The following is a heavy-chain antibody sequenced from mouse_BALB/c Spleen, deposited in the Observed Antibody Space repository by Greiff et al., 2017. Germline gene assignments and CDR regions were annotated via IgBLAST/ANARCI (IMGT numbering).Heavy chain of an antibody. Sequence: EVKLMESGGGLVKPGGSLKLSCAASGFTFSSYAMSWVRQSPEKRLEWVAEISSGGSYTYYPDTVTGRFTISRDNAKNTLYLEMSSLRSEDTAMYYCARMGVRRYFDYWGQGTTLTVSS. CDR1: GFTFSSYA. J-gene: IGHJ2*01. CDR3: ARMGVRRYFDY. V-gene: IGHV5-9-4*01. CDR2: ISSGGSYT. D-gene: IGHD2-14*01.